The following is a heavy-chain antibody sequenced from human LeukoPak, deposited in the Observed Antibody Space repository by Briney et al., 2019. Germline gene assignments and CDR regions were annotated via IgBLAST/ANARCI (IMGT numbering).Heavy chain of an antibody. D-gene: IGHD4-17*01. V-gene: IGHV4-39*01. J-gene: IGHJ4*02. CDR1: GGSISTSSYY. CDR2: IYYSGTT. Sequence: SETLSLTCTVSGGSISTSSYYWGWIRQPPGKGLEWIGSIYYSGTTYYNASLQSRVTISVDTPKNQVPLKLSSVTAADTAVYYCARRTVTTPPRDWGQGTLVTVSS. CDR3: ARRTVTTPPRD.